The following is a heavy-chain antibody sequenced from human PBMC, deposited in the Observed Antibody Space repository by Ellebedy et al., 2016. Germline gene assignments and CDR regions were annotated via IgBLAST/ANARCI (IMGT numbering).Heavy chain of an antibody. J-gene: IGHJ4*02. CDR3: AKIPRTGFEFDY. D-gene: IGHD3/OR15-3a*01. V-gene: IGHV3-23*01. CDR2: ISGGGGST. Sequence: GGSLRLSXAASGFTFSSYAMTWVRQAPGKGLEWVSAISGGGGSTFYADPVKGRFTISRDNSKNTLYLQMNSLRAEDTAVYYCAKIPRTGFEFDYWGQGTLVTVSS. CDR1: GFTFSSYA.